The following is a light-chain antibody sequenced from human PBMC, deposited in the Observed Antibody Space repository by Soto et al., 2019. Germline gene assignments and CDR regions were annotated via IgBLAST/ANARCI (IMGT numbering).Light chain of an antibody. J-gene: IGLJ3*02. Sequence: QSALTQPASVSGSPGQSITISCTGTSSDVGGYNYVSWYQHHPGKAPKLMIYEVSNRPSGVSDRFSGSRSGNTASLTISGLQAEDEADYSCISYTSSSTWVFGGGTQLTVL. V-gene: IGLV2-14*01. CDR2: EVS. CDR1: SSDVGGYNY. CDR3: ISYTSSSTWV.